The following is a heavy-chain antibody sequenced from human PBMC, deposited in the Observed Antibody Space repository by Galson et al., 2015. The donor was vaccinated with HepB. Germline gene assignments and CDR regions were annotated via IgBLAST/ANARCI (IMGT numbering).Heavy chain of an antibody. Sequence: SLRLSCAASGFTFSSYGMHWVRQAPGKGLEWVAVISYDGSNKYYADSVKGRFTISRDNSKNTLYLQMNSLRAEDTAVYYCAKDPDIVVVPAATRAYYGMDVWGQGTPVTVSS. CDR3: AKDPDIVVVPAATRAYYGMDV. D-gene: IGHD2-2*01. J-gene: IGHJ6*02. V-gene: IGHV3-30*18. CDR1: GFTFSSYG. CDR2: ISYDGSNK.